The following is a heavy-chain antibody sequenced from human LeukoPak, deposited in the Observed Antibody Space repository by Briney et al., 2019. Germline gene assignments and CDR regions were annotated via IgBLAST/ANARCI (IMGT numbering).Heavy chain of an antibody. CDR3: AREGYYYDSSGYYYAFDY. J-gene: IGHJ4*02. Sequence: SETLSLTCTVSGGSISSGSYYWSWIRQPAGKGLEWIGRIYTSGSTNYNPSLKSRVTISVDTSKNQFSLKLSSVTAADTAVYYCAREGYYYDSSGYYYAFDYWGQGTPVTVSS. V-gene: IGHV4-61*02. D-gene: IGHD3-22*01. CDR2: IYTSGST. CDR1: GGSISSGSYY.